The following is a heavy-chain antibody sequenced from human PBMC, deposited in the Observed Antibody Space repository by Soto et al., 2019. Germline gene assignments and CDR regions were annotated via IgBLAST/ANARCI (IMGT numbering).Heavy chain of an antibody. V-gene: IGHV3-74*03. CDR1: VFSPSPYW. CDR2: LSSDGFGA. Sequence: PVGSLRLSCASSVFSPSPYWMHWVRQVPGRGLEWVARLSSDGFGAAYADSVKGRFFISRDIARNTLSLQMNSLRADDTAVYYCARDLGGPEYWGRGTADIVSS. CDR3: ARDLGGPEY. J-gene: IGHJ4*02. D-gene: IGHD3-16*01.